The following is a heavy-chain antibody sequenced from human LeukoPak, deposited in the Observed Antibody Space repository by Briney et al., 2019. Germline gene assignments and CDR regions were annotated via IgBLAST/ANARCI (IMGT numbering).Heavy chain of an antibody. CDR3: AKDMGPIYYGSGSYYNWFDP. J-gene: IGHJ5*02. CDR2: ISYDGSNK. V-gene: IGHV3-30*04. CDR1: GFTFSSYA. D-gene: IGHD3-10*01. Sequence: GGSLRLSCAASGFTFSSYAMHWVRQAPGKGLEWVAVISYDGSNKYYADSVKGRFTISRDNSKNTLYLQMNSLRAEDTAVYYCAKDMGPIYYGSGSYYNWFDPWGQGTLVTVSS.